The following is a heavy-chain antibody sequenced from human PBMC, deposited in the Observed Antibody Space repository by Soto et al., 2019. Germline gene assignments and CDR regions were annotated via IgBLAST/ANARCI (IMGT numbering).Heavy chain of an antibody. CDR3: ARYMLAAGNFDF. CDR1: GGSISSSSYY. V-gene: IGHV4-39*07. D-gene: IGHD6-25*01. CDR2: IYYSGST. J-gene: IGHJ4*02. Sequence: PSETLSLTCTVSGGSISSSSYYWGWIRQPPGKGLEWIGSIYYSGSTYYNPSLKSRVTISVDTSKNQFSLKLSSVTSADTAMYYCARYMLAAGNFDFWGQGALVTVSS.